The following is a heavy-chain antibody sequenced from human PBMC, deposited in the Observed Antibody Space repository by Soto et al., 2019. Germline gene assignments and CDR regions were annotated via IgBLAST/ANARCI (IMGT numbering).Heavy chain of an antibody. CDR3: ARELVSPPLYYYYYGMDV. Sequence: GGSLRLSCAASGFTFSSYAMHWVRQAPGKGLEWVAVISYDGSNKYYADSVKGRFTIYRDNSKNTLYLQMNSLRAEETAVYYCARELVSPPLYYYYYGMDVWGQGTTVTVSS. CDR2: ISYDGSNK. V-gene: IGHV3-30-3*01. D-gene: IGHD2-15*01. CDR1: GFTFSSYA. J-gene: IGHJ6*02.